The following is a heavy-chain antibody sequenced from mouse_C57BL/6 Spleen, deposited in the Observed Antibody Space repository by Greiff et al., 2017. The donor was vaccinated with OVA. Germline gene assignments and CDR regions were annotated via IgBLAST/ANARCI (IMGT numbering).Heavy chain of an antibody. J-gene: IGHJ1*03. CDR2: INPYNGGT. Sequence: EVQLQQSGPVLVKPGASVKMSCKASGYTFTDYYMNWVKQSHGKSLEWIGVINPYNGGTSYNQKFKGKATLTVDKSSSTAYMELNSLTSEDSAVYYCARRVPTGYFDVWGTGTTVTVSS. CDR1: GYTFTDYY. D-gene: IGHD5-1*01. V-gene: IGHV1-19*01. CDR3: ARRVPTGYFDV.